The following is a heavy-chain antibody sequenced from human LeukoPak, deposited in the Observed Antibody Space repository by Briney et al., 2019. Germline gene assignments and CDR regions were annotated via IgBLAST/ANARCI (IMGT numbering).Heavy chain of an antibody. Sequence: GRSLRLSCAASGFTFDDYAMHWVRQAPGKGLEWVSGISWNSGSIGYADSVKGRFTISRDNAKNSLYLQMNSLRAEDTALYYCAKERGGRYSYYYYGMDVWGQGTTVTVSS. D-gene: IGHD3-16*01. CDR1: GFTFDDYA. J-gene: IGHJ6*02. V-gene: IGHV3-9*01. CDR2: ISWNSGSI. CDR3: AKERGGRYSYYYYGMDV.